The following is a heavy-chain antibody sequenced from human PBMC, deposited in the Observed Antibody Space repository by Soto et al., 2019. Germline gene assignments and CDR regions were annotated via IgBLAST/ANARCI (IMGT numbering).Heavy chain of an antibody. D-gene: IGHD3-10*01. CDR1: GGTFSSYA. J-gene: IGHJ6*02. Sequence: SVKVSCKASGGTFSSYAISWVRQAPGQGLEWMGGIIPIFGTANYAQKFQGRVTITADESTSTAYMELSSLRSEDTAVYYCARDQIPMATGYYYGMDVWGQGTTVTVSS. CDR3: ARDQIPMATGYYYGMDV. V-gene: IGHV1-69*13. CDR2: IIPIFGTA.